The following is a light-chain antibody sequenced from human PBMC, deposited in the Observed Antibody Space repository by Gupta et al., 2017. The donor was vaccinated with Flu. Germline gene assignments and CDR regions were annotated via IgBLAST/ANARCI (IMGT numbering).Light chain of an antibody. J-gene: IGLJ3*02. V-gene: IGLV1-47*01. Sequence: QSVLTQPPSASASPGQRVTISCSGSSSNIGSNYVYWYQQLPGTAPKLLIYRNNQRPSGGPDRFSGSKSGTSASLAISGLRSEDEADYYCEAWEDSLSGLWVFGGGTKLTVL. CDR3: EAWEDSLSGLWV. CDR1: SSNIGSNY. CDR2: RNN.